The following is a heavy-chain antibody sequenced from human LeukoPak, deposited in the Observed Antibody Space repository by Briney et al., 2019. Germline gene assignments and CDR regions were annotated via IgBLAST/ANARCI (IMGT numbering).Heavy chain of an antibody. Sequence: GGSLRLSCAASGFTFSSYGMHWVRQAPGKGLEWVAVISYDGSNKYYADSVKGRFTISRDSSKNTLYLQMNSLRAEDTAVYYCAKDRGFWSGYGVFDYWGQGTLVTVSS. CDR1: GFTFSSYG. J-gene: IGHJ4*02. CDR3: AKDRGFWSGYGVFDY. D-gene: IGHD3-3*01. CDR2: ISYDGSNK. V-gene: IGHV3-30*18.